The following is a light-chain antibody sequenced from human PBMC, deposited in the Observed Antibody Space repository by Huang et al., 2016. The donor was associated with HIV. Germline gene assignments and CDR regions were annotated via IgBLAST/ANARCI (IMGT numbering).Light chain of an antibody. Sequence: DIVMTQSPDSLAVSLGERATIKCKSSQSVLNRSNNKKYLAWYQKKPEQPPKFVISWASTRESGVPRRFSGSGSETDFTLTISSLQAEDVAVYYCQQYFNTPPTFGQGTKVEIK. CDR3: QQYFNTPPT. V-gene: IGKV4-1*01. CDR1: QSVLNRSNNKKY. J-gene: IGKJ1*01. CDR2: WAS.